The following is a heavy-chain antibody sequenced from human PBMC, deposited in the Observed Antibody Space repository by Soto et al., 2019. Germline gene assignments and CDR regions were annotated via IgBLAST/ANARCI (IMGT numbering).Heavy chain of an antibody. CDR2: IDYTGNT. Sequence: QLQLQESGPGLVKPSETLSLICTVSGGSISSSDYYWGWIRQPPGKGLEWIGSIDYTGNTYYSPFLRSRVTISIASSKKHFSLMLTSVTAADTALYYCVRHASGYYVSWGQGPLVTVSS. CDR3: VRHASGYYVS. V-gene: IGHV4-39*01. D-gene: IGHD3-3*01. J-gene: IGHJ5*02. CDR1: GGSISSSDYY.